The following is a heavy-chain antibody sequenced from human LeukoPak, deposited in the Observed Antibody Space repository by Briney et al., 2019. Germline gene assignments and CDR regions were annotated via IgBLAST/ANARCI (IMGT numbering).Heavy chain of an antibody. CDR2: IYYSGST. D-gene: IGHD2-2*01. Sequence: PSETLSLTCTVSGGSISSYDWSWIRQPPGKGLEWIGYIYYSGSTNYNPSLKSRVTISVDTSKNQFSLKLSSVTAADTAVYYCARRRGYCSSTSCYYWFDPWGQGTLVTVSS. V-gene: IGHV4-59*01. CDR3: ARRRGYCSSTSCYYWFDP. CDR1: GGSISSYD. J-gene: IGHJ5*02.